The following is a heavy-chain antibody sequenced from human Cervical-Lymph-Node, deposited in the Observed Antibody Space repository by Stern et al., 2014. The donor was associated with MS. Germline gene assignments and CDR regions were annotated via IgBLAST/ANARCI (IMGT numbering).Heavy chain of an antibody. Sequence: EDQLVESGGGLVQPGGSLRLSCAASGFSVTNNYMTWVRQAPGKGQEWVSIIYTGGDTYYAGSVKGRFTISRDNSRNTLYLQMNSLRAEDTAIYYCARELENSGYILAYWGQGTLVTVSS. CDR3: ARELENSGYILAY. D-gene: IGHD3-16*02. CDR1: GFSVTNNY. J-gene: IGHJ4*02. CDR2: IYTGGDT. V-gene: IGHV3-66*02.